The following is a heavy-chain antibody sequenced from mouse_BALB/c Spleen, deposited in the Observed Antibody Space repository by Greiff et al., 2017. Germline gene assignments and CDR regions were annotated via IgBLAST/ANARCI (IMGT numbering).Heavy chain of an antibody. CDR3: AREEITTGYAMDY. J-gene: IGHJ4*01. Sequence: QVHVKQPGAELVKPGTSVKLSCKASGYNFTSYWINWVKLRPGQGLEWIGDIYPGSGSTNYNEKFKSKATLTVDTSSSTAYMQLSSLASEDSALYYCAREEITTGYAMDYWGQGTSVTVSS. V-gene: IGHV1-55*01. D-gene: IGHD2-4*01. CDR2: IYPGSGST. CDR1: GYNFTSYW.